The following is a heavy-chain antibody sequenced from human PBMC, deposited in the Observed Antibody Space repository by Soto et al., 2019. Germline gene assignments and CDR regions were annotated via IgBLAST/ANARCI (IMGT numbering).Heavy chain of an antibody. CDR2: IITIFGTA. V-gene: IGHV1-69*13. Sequence: ASVKVSCKAAGGTFSSYAISWVRQAPGQGLEWMGGIITIFGTANYAQKFQGRVTITADESTSTAYMELSSRRSEDTAVYYCARGEFVAAAASYYYYGMDVWGQGTTVTVSS. J-gene: IGHJ6*02. CDR3: ARGEFVAAAASYYYYGMDV. CDR1: GGTFSSYA. D-gene: IGHD6-13*01.